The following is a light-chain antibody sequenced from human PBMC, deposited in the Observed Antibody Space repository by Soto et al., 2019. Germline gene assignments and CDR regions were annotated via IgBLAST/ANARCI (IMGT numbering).Light chain of an antibody. CDR3: QQSHNIPYT. J-gene: IGKJ2*01. V-gene: IGKV1-39*01. Sequence: DIQMSQSPSSLSASVGDRVTITCRASQSINTYLSWFQQKPGKVPNLLIYGASNLQSEVPSRFSGSGSGTDFALTISSLQPEDFATYYCQQSHNIPYTYGQGTRLEIK. CDR1: QSINTY. CDR2: GAS.